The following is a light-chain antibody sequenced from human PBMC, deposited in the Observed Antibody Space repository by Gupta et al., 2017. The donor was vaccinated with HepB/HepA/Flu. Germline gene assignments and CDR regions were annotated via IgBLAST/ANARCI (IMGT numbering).Light chain of an antibody. CDR3: LQHNDYPLT. V-gene: IGKV1-17*01. CDR2: AAD. J-gene: IGKJ5*01. CDR1: QGIGNE. Sequence: DIQMTQSPTSLSASVGDRVTISCRASQGIGNELGWYQQKPGKAPKRLIYAADTLQSGVPSRFSGSGSGTEFTLTISSLQPEDFATYYCLQHNDYPLTFGQGTRLDIK.